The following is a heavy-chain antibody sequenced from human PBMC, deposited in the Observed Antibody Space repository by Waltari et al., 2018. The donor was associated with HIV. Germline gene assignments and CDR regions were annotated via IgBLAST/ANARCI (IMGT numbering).Heavy chain of an antibody. V-gene: IGHV1-18*01. CDR1: GYTFTNYG. D-gene: IGHD3-22*01. J-gene: IGHJ4*02. CDR3: ARDHYYGSSGYYSDY. CDR2: ISGYNGDT. Sequence: QVHLVQSGAALRKPGDSVTVSCQASGYTFTNYGITWVRQAPGQGLEWMGWISGYNGDTKYAQKVRGRVTMTTDTSTSTAYLEMGSLRFDDTAVYYCARDHYYGSSGYYSDYWGQGTLVTVSS.